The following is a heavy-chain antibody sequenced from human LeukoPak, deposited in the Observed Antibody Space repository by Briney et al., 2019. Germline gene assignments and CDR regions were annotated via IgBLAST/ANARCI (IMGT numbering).Heavy chain of an antibody. CDR2: ISSTSSFI. CDR3: ARLKAAVGTAS. D-gene: IGHD6-13*01. J-gene: IGHJ4*02. Sequence: SGGSLRLSCVASGFTFSKYSMSWVRQAPGKGLEWVSSISSTSSFIYYADSVKGRFTISRDNAKNSLYLQMNSLRVEDTAVYYCARLKAAVGTASWGQGTLVTASS. V-gene: IGHV3-21*01. CDR1: GFTFSKYS.